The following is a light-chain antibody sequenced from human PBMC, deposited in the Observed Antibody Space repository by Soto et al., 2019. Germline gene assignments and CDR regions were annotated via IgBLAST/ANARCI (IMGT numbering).Light chain of an antibody. CDR2: AAS. V-gene: IGKV3-20*01. J-gene: IGKJ5*01. Sequence: EIVLTQSPGTLSLSPGERATLSCRASQSVSSTYLAWYQQKPGQAPRLLIYAASTRATGIPDRFSGSGSGTDFTLTINRLEPEDFAVYYCQQYGSSRITFGQGTRLEIK. CDR1: QSVSSTY. CDR3: QQYGSSRIT.